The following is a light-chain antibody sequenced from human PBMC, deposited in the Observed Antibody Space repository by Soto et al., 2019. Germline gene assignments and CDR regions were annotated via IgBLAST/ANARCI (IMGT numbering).Light chain of an antibody. CDR2: ATS. CDR1: QGISSY. V-gene: IGKV1-8*01. J-gene: IGKJ1*01. Sequence: AIRMTQSPSSLSASAGDKVTITCRASQGISSYLAWFQQKPGRPPKILMSATSTLQSDVPSRFSGSGSGTDFTLTIGCLQSEDFATYYCQQYYTYPWTFAQGTNVEIK. CDR3: QQYYTYPWT.